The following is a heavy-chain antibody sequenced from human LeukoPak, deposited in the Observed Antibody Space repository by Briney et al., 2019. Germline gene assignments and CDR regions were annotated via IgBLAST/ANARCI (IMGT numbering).Heavy chain of an antibody. CDR1: GGSISSGGYY. J-gene: IGHJ4*02. D-gene: IGHD3-9*01. CDR2: IYYSGST. CDR3: ARAPPDWFQIDY. Sequence: SETLSLTCTVSGGSISSGGYYWSWIRQHPGKGLEWIGYIYYSGSTYYNPSLKSRVTISVDTSKNQFSLKQSSVTAADTAVYYCARAPPDWFQIDYWGQGTLVTVSS. V-gene: IGHV4-31*03.